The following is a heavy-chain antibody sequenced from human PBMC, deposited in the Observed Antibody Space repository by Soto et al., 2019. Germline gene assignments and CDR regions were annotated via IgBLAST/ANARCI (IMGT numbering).Heavy chain of an antibody. J-gene: IGHJ4*02. CDR1: RSSSSSSSYY. V-gene: IGHV4-39*01. D-gene: IGHD6-19*01. Sequence: PSETLSLTCTVSRSSSSSSSYYWGWIRQPPGKGLEWIGSIYYSGSTYYNPSLKSRVTISVDTSKNQFSLKLSSVTAADTAVYYCARSKDSSGLGVWGQGTLVTVSA. CDR3: ARSKDSSGLGV. CDR2: IYYSGST.